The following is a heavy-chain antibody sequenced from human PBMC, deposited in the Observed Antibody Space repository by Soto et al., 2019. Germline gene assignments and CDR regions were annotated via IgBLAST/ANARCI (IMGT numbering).Heavy chain of an antibody. CDR2: IIPILGPA. CDR1: GGTFNTFA. V-gene: IGHV1-69*06. CDR3: ARATKRYFDY. Sequence: QVHLVQSGAEVKKPGSSFNVSCKVSGGTFNTFAVSWVRQAPGQGFEWLGGIIPILGPAFYAQKFQGRVTISADKSKSTSYLELTSLTSEDTAVYYCARATKRYFDYWGQGTLVTVSS. J-gene: IGHJ4*02.